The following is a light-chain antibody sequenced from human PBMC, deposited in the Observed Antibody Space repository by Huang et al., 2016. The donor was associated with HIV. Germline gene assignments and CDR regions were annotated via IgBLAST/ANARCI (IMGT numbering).Light chain of an antibody. CDR3: QQYFSIPFT. Sequence: DIQMTQSPSSLSASIGDSVTITCLASQDISSSVAWYQQTSGKPPKILLYVASRLESGVPSRVRGSGSGTDYTLPITSLQPEYFATYYCQQYFSIPFTFGPGTKVDMK. CDR2: VAS. J-gene: IGKJ3*01. CDR1: QDISSS. V-gene: IGKV1-NL1*01.